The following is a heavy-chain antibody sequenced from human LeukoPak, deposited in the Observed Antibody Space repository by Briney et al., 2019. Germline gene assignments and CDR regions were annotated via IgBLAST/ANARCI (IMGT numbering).Heavy chain of an antibody. J-gene: IGHJ4*02. CDR2: ISNDGGGT. V-gene: IGHV3-23*01. Sequence: GGSLRLSCAATGFIFNNYGLVWVRQAPGKGLEWVSAISNDGGGTTYADFVKGRFSVSRDNSKNTLFLQMNSLRAEDTALYYCAKGSSGYFFDLWGQGTLVTVSS. D-gene: IGHD3-22*01. CDR1: GFIFNNYG. CDR3: AKGSSGYFFDL.